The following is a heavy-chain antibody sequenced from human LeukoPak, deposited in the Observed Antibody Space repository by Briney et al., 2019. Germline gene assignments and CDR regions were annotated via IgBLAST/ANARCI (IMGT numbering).Heavy chain of an antibody. Sequence: SVKVSCKASGGTFSTHATSLVRQAPGQGLEWMGGIIPILGTTKYAQKLQGRVTMTTDTSTSTAYMELRSLRSDDTAVYYCARGWYSSGFYYYYYMDVWGKGTTVIVSS. V-gene: IGHV1-69*10. CDR1: GGTFSTHA. CDR3: ARGWYSSGFYYYYYMDV. CDR2: IIPILGTT. D-gene: IGHD6-19*01. J-gene: IGHJ6*03.